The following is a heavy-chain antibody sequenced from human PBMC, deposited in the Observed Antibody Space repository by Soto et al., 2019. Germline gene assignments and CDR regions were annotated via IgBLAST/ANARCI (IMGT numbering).Heavy chain of an antibody. CDR2: VNPNSGGT. J-gene: IGHJ3*02. V-gene: IGHV1-2*02. D-gene: IGHD1-7*01. CDR1: AYSFIDHY. CDR3: ARGGLYNWNYGARDSFDI. Sequence: QGQLVQSGAEVKKPGASVRVSCKASAYSFIDHYIHWVRQAPGQGLEWMGWVNPNSGGTHYAQIFQGRVTLTRDTSTNTAYMELGSLTSDDTALYYCARGGLYNWNYGARDSFDIWGQGAMVTVSS.